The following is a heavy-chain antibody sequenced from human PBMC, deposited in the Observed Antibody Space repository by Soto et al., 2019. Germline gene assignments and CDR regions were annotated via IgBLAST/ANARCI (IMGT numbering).Heavy chain of an antibody. J-gene: IGHJ2*01. CDR3: ARGGRSGWYFDL. CDR2: IYYSGST. V-gene: IGHV4-59*01. D-gene: IGHD1-26*01. CDR1: GGSISSYY. Sequence: QVQLQESGPGLVKPSETLSLTCTVPGGSISSYYWNWIRQPPGKGLEWIGYIYYSGSTNYNPSLKSRVTISLDTSKNQCALKLSSVTAADTAVYYCARGGRSGWYFDLLGRGTLVTVSS.